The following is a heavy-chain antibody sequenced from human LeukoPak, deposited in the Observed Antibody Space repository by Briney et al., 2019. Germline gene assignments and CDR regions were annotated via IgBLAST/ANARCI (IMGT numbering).Heavy chain of an antibody. J-gene: IGHJ4*02. CDR2: ISGSGGST. V-gene: IGHV3-23*01. Sequence: GGSLRLSCAASGFTFSSYAMSWVRQAPGKGLEWVSAISGSGGSTYYADSVKGRFTISRDNSKNTLYLQMNSLRAEDTAVYYCAKEATPGFGELLSFFYWGQGTLVTVSS. D-gene: IGHD3-10*01. CDR3: AKEATPGFGELLSFFY. CDR1: GFTFSSYA.